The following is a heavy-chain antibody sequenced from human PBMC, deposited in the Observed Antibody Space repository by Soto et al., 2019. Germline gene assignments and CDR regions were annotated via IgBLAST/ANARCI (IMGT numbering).Heavy chain of an antibody. V-gene: IGHV3-9*01. D-gene: IGHD3-10*01. CDR3: AKTSGGNYYYYGMDV. Sequence: EVQLVESGGGLVQPGRSLRLSCAAPGFTFDDYAMHWVRQAPGKGLEWVSGISWNSGSIGYADSVKGRFTISRDNAKNSLYLQMNSLRAEDTALYYCAKTSGGNYYYYGMDVWGQGTTVTVSS. CDR1: GFTFDDYA. J-gene: IGHJ6*02. CDR2: ISWNSGSI.